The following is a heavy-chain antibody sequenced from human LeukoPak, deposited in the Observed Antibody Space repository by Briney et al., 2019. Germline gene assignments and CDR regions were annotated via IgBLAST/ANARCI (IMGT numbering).Heavy chain of an antibody. Sequence: ASVKVSCKASGYTFTGYYMHWVRQAPGQGLEWMGWINPNSSGTNYAQKFQGRVTMTRDTSISTAYMELSRLRSDDTAVYYCARVWHDYVWGSYRPTTEYYFDYWGQGTLVTVSS. CDR3: ARVWHDYVWGSYRPTTEYYFDY. J-gene: IGHJ4*02. CDR2: INPNSSGT. D-gene: IGHD3-16*02. CDR1: GYTFTGYY. V-gene: IGHV1-2*02.